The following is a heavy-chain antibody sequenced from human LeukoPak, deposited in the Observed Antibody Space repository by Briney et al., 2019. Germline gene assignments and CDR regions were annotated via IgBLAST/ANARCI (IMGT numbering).Heavy chain of an antibody. D-gene: IGHD3-22*01. CDR3: AKGAYYDSSGYWDY. CDR1: GFTFDDYA. CDR2: ISWNSGSI. V-gene: IGHV3-9*01. Sequence: GGSLRLSCAAFGFTFDDYAMHWVRQAPGKGLEWVSGISWNSGSIGYADSVKGRFTISRDNAKNSLYLQMNSLRAEDTALYYCAKGAYYDSSGYWDYWGQGTLVTVSS. J-gene: IGHJ4*02.